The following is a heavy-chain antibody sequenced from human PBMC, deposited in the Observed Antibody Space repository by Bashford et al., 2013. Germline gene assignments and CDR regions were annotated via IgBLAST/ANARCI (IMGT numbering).Heavy chain of an antibody. D-gene: IGHD5-18*01. J-gene: IGHJ3*02. CDR2: FSNSGRT. V-gene: IGHV4-59*08. CDR3: ARVPGDTAMVADDAFDI. CDR1: GGSISSYY. Sequence: SETLSLTCTVSGGSISSYYWSWIRQPPGKGLEWIGYFSNSGRTNNNPSLKSRVTISADTSKNQFSLKLRSVTAADTAVYYCARVPGDTAMVADDAFDIWGPRGQVVTVSS.